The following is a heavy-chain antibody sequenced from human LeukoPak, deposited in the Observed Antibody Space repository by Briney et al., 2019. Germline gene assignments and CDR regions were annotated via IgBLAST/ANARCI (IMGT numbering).Heavy chain of an antibody. CDR3: AKDFVRYNVQFDY. V-gene: IGHV3-23*01. CDR1: GLSFSFYA. Sequence: GGSLRLSCAASGLSFSFYAMSWVRQAPGKGLEWVSSISGGGAGTYYADSVRGRFTISRDNSKNTLYLQMNSLRAEDTALYYCAKDFVRYNVQFDYWGQGTLVTVSS. D-gene: IGHD3-10*02. J-gene: IGHJ4*02. CDR2: ISGGGAGT.